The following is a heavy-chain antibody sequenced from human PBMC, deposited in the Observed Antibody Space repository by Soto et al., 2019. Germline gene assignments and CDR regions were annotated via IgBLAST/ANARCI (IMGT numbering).Heavy chain of an antibody. V-gene: IGHV4-4*07. CDR3: ARDGMTTGDT. D-gene: IGHD2-21*02. J-gene: IGHJ4*02. CDR1: GFSVTSYT. Sequence: SETLSLTCVVSGFSVTSYTWSWVRQPANKGLEWIGRVFSSVSATYNPSLKSRVSISMDTAENRISLKLDSVTAADAGVYFCARDGMTTGDTWGPGTLVTV. CDR2: VFSSVSA.